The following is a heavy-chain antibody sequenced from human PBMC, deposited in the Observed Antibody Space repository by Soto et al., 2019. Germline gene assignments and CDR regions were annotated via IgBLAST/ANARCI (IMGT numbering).Heavy chain of an antibody. CDR3: ARQGYGDRHGIVDV. Sequence: QVQLQESGPGLVKPSETLSLTCTVSGGSFSGYNWSWIRRPPGMRLEWIGYVYSSGGTSYNPSLKIRVTISIDTSKSQFSLQLNSVTAADTAVYFCARQGYGDRHGIVDVWGQGTTVTVSS. V-gene: IGHV4-59*08. CDR2: VYSSGGT. CDR1: GGSFSGYN. D-gene: IGHD3-10*01. J-gene: IGHJ6*02.